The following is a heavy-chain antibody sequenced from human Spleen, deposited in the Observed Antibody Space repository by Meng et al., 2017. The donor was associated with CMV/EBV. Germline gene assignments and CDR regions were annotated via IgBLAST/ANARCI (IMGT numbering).Heavy chain of an antibody. D-gene: IGHD2-8*01. J-gene: IGHJ3*02. CDR1: GFSFSSYW. CDR3: ARDRDVYQVPGVNVFNI. CDR2: INSDGRSI. Sequence: GGSLRLSCVASGFSFSSYWMYWVRQAPGKGLVWVSRINSDGRSISYADSVKGRFTISRDNARNTLYLQMNSLGAEDTAVYYCARDRDVYQVPGVNVFNICGQGTVVTVSS. V-gene: IGHV3-74*01.